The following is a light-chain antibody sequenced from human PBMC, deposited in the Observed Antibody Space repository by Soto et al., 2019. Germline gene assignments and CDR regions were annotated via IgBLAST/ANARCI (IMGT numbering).Light chain of an antibody. J-gene: IGLJ2*01. CDR3: LLYYGGQLGV. V-gene: IGLV7-43*01. Sequence: QAVVTQEPSLTVSPGGTVTLTCAVYTGAVTSSNYPNWFQQKPGQAPRALIYSTNHKYSWTPARFSGSLLGGKAALTLSGVQTEDEADYLCLLYYGGQLGVFGGGTKLTVL. CDR1: TGAVTSSNY. CDR2: STN.